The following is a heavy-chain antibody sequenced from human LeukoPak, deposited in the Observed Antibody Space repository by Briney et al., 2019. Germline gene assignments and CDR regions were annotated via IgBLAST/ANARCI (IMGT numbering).Heavy chain of an antibody. V-gene: IGHV4-59*11. J-gene: IGHJ5*02. Sequence: SETLSLPCTVSGASITTQYWSWIRQPPGKGLEWIGYIYYSGSTNYNPSLRSRLTISLDTSKHQFSLKLSSVTAADTAVYYCARGRGGGGSSNNWLDPWGQGSLVIVSS. D-gene: IGHD2-15*01. CDR1: GASITTQY. CDR2: IYYSGST. CDR3: ARGRGGGGSSNNWLDP.